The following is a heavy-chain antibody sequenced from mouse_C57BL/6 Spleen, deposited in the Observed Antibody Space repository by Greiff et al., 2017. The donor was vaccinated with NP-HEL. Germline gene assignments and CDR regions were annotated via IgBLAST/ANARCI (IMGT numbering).Heavy chain of an antibody. V-gene: IGHV1-80*01. CDR2: FYPGDGDT. D-gene: IGHD1-1*01. Sequence: VQLQQSGAELVKPGASVKISCKASGYAFSSYCMNWVKQRPGKGLEWIGQFYPGDGDTNYNGTFKGKGTLTADKSSSTAYMQLSSLTSEDSAVYWGASVITTVGVDYWGQGTTLTVSS. CDR3: ASVITTVGVDY. CDR1: GYAFSSYC. J-gene: IGHJ2*01.